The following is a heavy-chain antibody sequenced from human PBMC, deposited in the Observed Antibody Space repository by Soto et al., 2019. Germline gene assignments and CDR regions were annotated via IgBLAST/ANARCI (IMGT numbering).Heavy chain of an antibody. V-gene: IGHV3-48*04. Sequence: GESLKISCAASGFTFSSSWRTWVRQAPGKGLEWISSISGSGTTNYAESVKGRFTISRDNAHKSMFLEMKDLRVEDTAVYYCARGGIHWGQGTLVTVSS. CDR2: ISGSGTT. D-gene: IGHD3-16*01. CDR1: GFTFSSSW. CDR3: ARGGIH. J-gene: IGHJ4*02.